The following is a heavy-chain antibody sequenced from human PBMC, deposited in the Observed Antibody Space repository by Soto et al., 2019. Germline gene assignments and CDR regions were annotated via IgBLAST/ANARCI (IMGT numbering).Heavy chain of an antibody. V-gene: IGHV1-69*13. CDR1: GGTFSSYA. CDR2: IIPIFGTA. J-gene: IGHJ3*02. Sequence: GASVKVSCKASGGTFSSYAISWVRQAPGQGLEWMGGIIPIFGTANYAQKFQGRVTITADESTSTAYMELSSLRSEDTAVYYCARGDDDASREGYSYGLDAFHIWGQGTMVTVAS. D-gene: IGHD5-18*01. CDR3: ARGDDDASREGYSYGLDAFHI.